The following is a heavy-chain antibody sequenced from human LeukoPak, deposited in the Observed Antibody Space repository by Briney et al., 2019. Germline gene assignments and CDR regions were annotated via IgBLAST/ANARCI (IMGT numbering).Heavy chain of an antibody. CDR2: ISSSSSYI. Sequence: PGGSLRLSCAASGFTFRNYWMRWVRQAPGKGLEWVSSISSSSSYIYYADSVKGRFTISRDNAKNSLYLQMNSLRAEDTAVYYCARFLDYDSSGLDAFDIWGQGTMVTVSS. V-gene: IGHV3-21*01. D-gene: IGHD3-22*01. CDR1: GFTFRNYW. J-gene: IGHJ3*02. CDR3: ARFLDYDSSGLDAFDI.